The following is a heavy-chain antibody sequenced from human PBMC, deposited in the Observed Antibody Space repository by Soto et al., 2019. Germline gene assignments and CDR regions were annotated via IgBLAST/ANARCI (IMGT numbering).Heavy chain of an antibody. CDR1: GYTFTSYG. J-gene: IGHJ6*02. CDR2: ISAYNGNT. Sequence: QVQLVQSGAEVKKPGASVKVSCKASGYTFTSYGISWVRQAPGQGLEWMGWISAYNGNTNYAQKLQGRVTMTTDTSTSTAYMELSSLRSEDTAVYYCATKGVAVAGTHYYGMDVWGQGTTVTVSS. D-gene: IGHD6-19*01. V-gene: IGHV1-18*01. CDR3: ATKGVAVAGTHYYGMDV.